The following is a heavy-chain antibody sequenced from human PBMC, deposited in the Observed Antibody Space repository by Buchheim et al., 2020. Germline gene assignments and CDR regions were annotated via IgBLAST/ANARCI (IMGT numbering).Heavy chain of an antibody. J-gene: IGHJ4*02. D-gene: IGHD3-3*01. Sequence: QVQLQESGPGLVKPSETLSLTCTVSGGSVSSGSYYWSWIRQPPGKGLEWIGYIYYSGSTNYNPSLKSRVTISVDTSKNQFSLKLSSVTAADTAVYYCAGGRLYYDFWSGTFDYWGQGTL. CDR1: GGSVSSGSYY. CDR3: AGGRLYYDFWSGTFDY. V-gene: IGHV4-61*01. CDR2: IYYSGST.